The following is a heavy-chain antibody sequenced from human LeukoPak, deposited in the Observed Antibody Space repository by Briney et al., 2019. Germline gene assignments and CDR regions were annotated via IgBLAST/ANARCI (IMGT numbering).Heavy chain of an antibody. CDR1: GYTFTGYY. Sequence: ASVKVSCKASGYTFTGYYMHWVRQAPGQGLEWMGWINPNSGGTNYAQKFQGWVTMTRDTSISTAYMELSRLRSDDTAVYYCARDLGYCSGGSRYWGYYFDYWGQGTLVTVSS. V-gene: IGHV1-2*04. CDR2: INPNSGGT. J-gene: IGHJ4*02. D-gene: IGHD2-15*01. CDR3: ARDLGYCSGGSRYWGYYFDY.